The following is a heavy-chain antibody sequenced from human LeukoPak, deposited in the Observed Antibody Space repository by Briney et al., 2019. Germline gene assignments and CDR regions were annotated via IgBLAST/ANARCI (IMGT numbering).Heavy chain of an antibody. CDR3: VIPRSGYALSYYFAY. CDR2: IIPIFGTA. CDR1: GGTFSSYA. J-gene: IGHJ4*02. V-gene: IGHV1-69*13. D-gene: IGHD5-12*01. Sequence: SVKVSCKASGGTFSSYAISWVRQAPGQGLEWMGGIIPIFGTANYAQKFQGRVTITADESTSTAYMELSSLRSEDTAVYYCVIPRSGYALSYYFAYWGQGTLVTVSS.